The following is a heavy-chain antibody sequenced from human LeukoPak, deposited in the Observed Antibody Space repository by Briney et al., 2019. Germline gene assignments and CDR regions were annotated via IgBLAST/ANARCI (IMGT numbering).Heavy chain of an antibody. J-gene: IGHJ1*01. CDR3: AKDHYDYVWGSYSLYFQH. D-gene: IGHD3-16*01. CDR2: ISGSGDNT. CDR1: GFTLSSYA. Sequence: VGALRLSCAASGFTLSSYAMSWVRQAPGKGLEWVSAISGSGDNTYHAHSVRGRFTISRDNSKNTLYLQMSSLRAEDTAVYYCAKDHYDYVWGSYSLYFQHWGQGTLVTVSS. V-gene: IGHV3-23*01.